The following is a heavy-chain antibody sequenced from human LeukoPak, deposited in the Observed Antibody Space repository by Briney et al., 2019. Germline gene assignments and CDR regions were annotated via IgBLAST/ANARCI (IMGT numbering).Heavy chain of an antibody. Sequence: GGSLRLSCAAFGFTFSSYAMHWVRQAPGKGLEWVAVISYDGSNKYYADSVKGRFTISRDNSKNTLYLQMNSLRAGDTAVYYCARDPLTAMVFDYWGQGTLVTVSS. J-gene: IGHJ4*02. CDR1: GFTFSSYA. V-gene: IGHV3-30-3*01. D-gene: IGHD5-18*01. CDR3: ARDPLTAMVFDY. CDR2: ISYDGSNK.